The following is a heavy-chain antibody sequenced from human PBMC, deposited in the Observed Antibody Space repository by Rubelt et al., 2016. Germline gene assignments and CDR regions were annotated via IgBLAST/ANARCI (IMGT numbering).Heavy chain of an antibody. D-gene: IGHD2-2*01. V-gene: IGHV1-46*01. J-gene: IGHJ6*02. CDR3: ARGHCSSTSCSYYYYYGMDV. CDR1: GYTFTDYY. Sequence: GQLVQSGAEVKEPGASVKDSCKASGYTFTDYYMHWVRQAPGQGLEWMGIINPSGGSTSYAQKFQGRVTMTRDTSTSTVFMDLSSLRSEDTAVYYCARGHCSSTSCSYYYYYGMDVWGQGTTVTVSS. CDR2: INPSGGST.